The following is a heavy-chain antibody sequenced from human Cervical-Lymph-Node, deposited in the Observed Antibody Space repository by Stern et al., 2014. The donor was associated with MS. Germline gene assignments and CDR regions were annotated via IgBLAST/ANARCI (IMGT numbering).Heavy chain of an antibody. CDR2: IYHSGST. CDR3: ARDARGGGDCCNWFDP. Sequence: QVQLQESGPGLVKPSGTLSLTCTVSGDSISSSYWWSWVRQPPGKGLEWIGEIYHSGSTKYNPSLMSRVTMSLDKSKDQFSRELTSVTAADTAIYYCARDARGGGDCCNWFDPWGQGTLVTVSS. CDR1: GDSISSSYW. J-gene: IGHJ5*02. D-gene: IGHD2-21*02. V-gene: IGHV4-4*02.